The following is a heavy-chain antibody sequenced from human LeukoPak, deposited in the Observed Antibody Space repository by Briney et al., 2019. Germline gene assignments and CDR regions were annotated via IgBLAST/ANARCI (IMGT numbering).Heavy chain of an antibody. J-gene: IGHJ3*02. CDR1: GGSISSYY. CDR3: ARYRGRSIIYGPRSPNDAFDI. V-gene: IGHV4-59*08. D-gene: IGHD2/OR15-2a*01. CDR2: IYYSGST. Sequence: SETLSLTCTVSGGSISSYYWSWIRQPPGKGLEWIGYIYYSGSTNYNPSLKSRVTISVDTSKNQFSLKLSSVTAADTAVYYCARYRGRSIIYGPRSPNDAFDIWGQGTMVTVSS.